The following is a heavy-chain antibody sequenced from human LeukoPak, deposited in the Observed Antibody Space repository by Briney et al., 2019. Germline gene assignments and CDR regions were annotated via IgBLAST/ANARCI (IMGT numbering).Heavy chain of an antibody. CDR1: GYTFTSYG. CDR2: ISAYNGNT. Sequence: GSSVKVSCKASGYTFTSYGISWVRQAPGQGLEWMGWISAYNGNTNYAQKLQGRVTMTTDTSTSTAYMELRSLRSDDTAVYYCASGPFGSKTIFGVVNGYYYYYMDVWGKGTTVTVSS. J-gene: IGHJ6*03. CDR3: ASGPFGSKTIFGVVNGYYYYYMDV. D-gene: IGHD3-3*01. V-gene: IGHV1-18*01.